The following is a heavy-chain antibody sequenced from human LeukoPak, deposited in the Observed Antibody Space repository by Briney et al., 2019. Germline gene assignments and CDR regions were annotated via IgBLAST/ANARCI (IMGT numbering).Heavy chain of an antibody. CDR3: ARAKPSGLISDY. D-gene: IGHD6-19*01. CDR2: INHSGST. J-gene: IGHJ4*02. CDR1: GGSFSGYY. V-gene: IGHV4-34*01. Sequence: PSETLSLTCAVYGGSFSGYYWSWIRQPPGKGLEWIGEINHSGSTNYNPSLKSRVTISVDTSKNQLSLKLSSVTAADTAVYYCARAKPSGLISDYWGQGTLVTVSS.